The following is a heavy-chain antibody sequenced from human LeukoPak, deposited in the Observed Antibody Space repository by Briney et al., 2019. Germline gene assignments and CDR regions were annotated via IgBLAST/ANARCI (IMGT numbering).Heavy chain of an antibody. V-gene: IGHV4-34*01. CDR2: INHSGST. D-gene: IGHD2-2*01. CDR3: AREARCSSTSCYALRNYYYYYMDV. CDR1: GGSFSGYY. J-gene: IGHJ6*03. Sequence: SETLSLTCAVYGGSFSGYYWSWIRQPPGKGLEWIGEINHSGSTNYNPSLKSRVTISVDTSKNQFSLKLSSVTAADTAVYYCAREARCSSTSCYALRNYYYYYMDVWGKGTTVTVSS.